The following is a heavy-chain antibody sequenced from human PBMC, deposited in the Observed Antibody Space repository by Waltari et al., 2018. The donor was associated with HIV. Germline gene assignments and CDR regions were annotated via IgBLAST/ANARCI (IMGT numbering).Heavy chain of an antibody. CDR3: TRDTDNWSGLGGFDP. V-gene: IGHV3-74*01. CDR2: LNSYATSA. J-gene: IGHJ5*02. D-gene: IGHD3-3*01. Sequence: DVQLVESGGRFVEPGGSLRLSCAASGFSLSRYWMHWVRQTPGKGLSWLSCLNSYATSATYADSVKGRFIISRDNADNTLYLQMNNLRAEDTAIYYCTRDTDNWSGLGGFDPWGQGTLVIVSS. CDR1: GFSLSRYW.